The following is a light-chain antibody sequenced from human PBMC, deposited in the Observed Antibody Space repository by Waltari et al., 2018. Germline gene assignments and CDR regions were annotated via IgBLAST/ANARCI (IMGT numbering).Light chain of an antibody. V-gene: IGKV3-11*01. CDR2: DSS. CDR3: QHRSKRPPLT. CDR1: QSVCNF. Sequence: EIVLTQSPATLSLSPGERATLYCRASQSVCNFLASYQLIPGQHPRPVIHDSSSRSTAIPPRFSGGGAATDFTLTISSLEPEDFAVYYCQHRSKRPPLTFGGGTKVEIK. J-gene: IGKJ4*01.